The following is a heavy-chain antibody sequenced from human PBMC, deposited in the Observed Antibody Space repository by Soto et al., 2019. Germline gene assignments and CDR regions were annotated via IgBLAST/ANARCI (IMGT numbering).Heavy chain of an antibody. CDR2: IFSSGNT. V-gene: IGHV4-59*01. CDR1: GASISPYY. CDR3: AREYYYDSASYRGMDV. J-gene: IGHJ6*02. D-gene: IGHD3-10*01. Sequence: SETLSLTCTVSGASISPYYWTWIRQPPGKGLEWIGYIFSSGNTNYNPSLKSRVTISVDTSKYQLSLKLSSVTAADTAVYYCAREYYYDSASYRGMDVWGQGTTVTVSS.